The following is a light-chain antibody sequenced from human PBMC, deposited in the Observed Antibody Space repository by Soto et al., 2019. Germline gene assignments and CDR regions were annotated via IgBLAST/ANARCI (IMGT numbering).Light chain of an antibody. CDR3: STYINSITFVI. Sequence: ALTQPASVSGSPGQSITISCTGTSSDVGAYNYISWYQQHPGKAPKLMIYEVSNRPSGVSTRFSGSKSGNTASLTISGLQAEDEGDYYCSTYINSITFVIFGGGTKVTVL. CDR1: SSDVGAYNY. V-gene: IGLV2-14*01. CDR2: EVS. J-gene: IGLJ2*01.